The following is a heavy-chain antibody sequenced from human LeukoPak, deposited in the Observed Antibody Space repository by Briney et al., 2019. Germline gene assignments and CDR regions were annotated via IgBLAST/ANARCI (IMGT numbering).Heavy chain of an antibody. CDR1: GGSIGSSSYC. Sequence: SETMSLTCTGSGGSIGSSSYCWGWIRQPPGKGLEWIGSIDYSGSTYYHPSLKSRVTISADPSKNQFSLKLSSVTAADTAVYYCARAHDIWSANYYMDVWGKGTTVTVSS. J-gene: IGHJ6*03. CDR2: IDYSGST. V-gene: IGHV4-39*07. CDR3: ARAHDIWSANYYMDV. D-gene: IGHD3-3*01.